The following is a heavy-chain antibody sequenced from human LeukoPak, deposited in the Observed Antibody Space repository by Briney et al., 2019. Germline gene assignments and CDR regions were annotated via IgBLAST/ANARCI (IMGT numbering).Heavy chain of an antibody. Sequence: AASVKVSCKASGYTFTSYGISWVRQAPGQGLEWMGWISAYNGNTNYAQKLQGRVTMTTDTSTSTAYMELKSLRSDDTAVYYCAGWFGELLPGQTYSHDYGLGVWGQGTTVIVSS. CDR1: GYTFTSYG. J-gene: IGHJ6*02. CDR2: ISAYNGNT. V-gene: IGHV1-18*01. D-gene: IGHD3-10*01. CDR3: AGWFGELLPGQTYSHDYGLGV.